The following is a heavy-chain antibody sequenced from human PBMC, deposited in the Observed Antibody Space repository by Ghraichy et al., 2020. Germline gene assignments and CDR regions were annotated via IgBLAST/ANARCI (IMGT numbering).Heavy chain of an antibody. J-gene: IGHJ4*02. CDR3: ARASLTAINDY. D-gene: IGHD5-18*01. Sequence: GVLNISCAASGFTFSSYAMHWVRQAPGKGLEYVSAISSNGGSTYYANSVKGRFTISRDISKNTLYLQMGSLRAEDMAVYYCARASLTAINDYWGQGTLVTVSS. CDR1: GFTFSSYA. CDR2: ISSNGGST. V-gene: IGHV3-64*01.